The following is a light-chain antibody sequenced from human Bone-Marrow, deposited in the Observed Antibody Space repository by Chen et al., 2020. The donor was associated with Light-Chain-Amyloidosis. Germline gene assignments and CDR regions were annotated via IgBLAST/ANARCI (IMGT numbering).Light chain of an antibody. V-gene: IGLV3-21*02. Sequence: SYVLTQPSSVSVAPGQTATIACGGNNIGSTSVHWYQQTPGQAPLLVVYDDSARPSGIPERLAGYKSGKTATQTIIRVEAGDDADYYWQVWDRSSDRPVFGGGTKLTVL. CDR2: DDS. J-gene: IGLJ3*02. CDR1: NIGSTS. CDR3: QVWDRSSDRPV.